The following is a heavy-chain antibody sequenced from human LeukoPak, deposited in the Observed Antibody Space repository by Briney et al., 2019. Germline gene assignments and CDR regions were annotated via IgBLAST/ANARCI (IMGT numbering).Heavy chain of an antibody. V-gene: IGHV3-21*01. Sequence: GGSLRLSCAASGFTFSSYSMNWVRQAPGKGLEWVSSISSSSSYIYYADSVKGRFTISRDNAKNSLYLQMNSLRAEGTAVYYCARDRGIAAAGTMAFDIWGQGTMVTVSS. D-gene: IGHD6-13*01. CDR3: ARDRGIAAAGTMAFDI. CDR1: GFTFSSYS. CDR2: ISSSSSYI. J-gene: IGHJ3*02.